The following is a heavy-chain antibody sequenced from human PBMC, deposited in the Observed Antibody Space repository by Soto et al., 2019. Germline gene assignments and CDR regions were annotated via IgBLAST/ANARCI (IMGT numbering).Heavy chain of an antibody. CDR2: INSDGSST. Sequence: PGGSLRLSCAASGFTFSSYWMHWVRQAPGKGLVWVSRINSDGSSTSYADSVKGRFTISRDNAKNTLYLQMNSLRAEDTAVYYCARVPEGDPYYYYYGMDVWGQGTTVTVSS. J-gene: IGHJ6*02. V-gene: IGHV3-74*01. CDR3: ARVPEGDPYYYYYGMDV. D-gene: IGHD3-16*01. CDR1: GFTFSSYW.